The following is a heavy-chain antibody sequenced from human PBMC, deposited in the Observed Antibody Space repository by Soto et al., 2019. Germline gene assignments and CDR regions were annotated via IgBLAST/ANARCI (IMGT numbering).Heavy chain of an antibody. Sequence: ASVKVSCKASGYTFSSYYMHWVRQAPGQGLEWMGIINPSGGSTSYAQKFQGRVTMTRDTSTSTVYMELSSLRSEDTAVYYCARDPIIAAAGGVFFDYWGQGTLVTVSS. D-gene: IGHD6-13*01. CDR3: ARDPIIAAAGGVFFDY. V-gene: IGHV1-46*01. CDR1: GYTFSSYY. CDR2: INPSGGST. J-gene: IGHJ4*02.